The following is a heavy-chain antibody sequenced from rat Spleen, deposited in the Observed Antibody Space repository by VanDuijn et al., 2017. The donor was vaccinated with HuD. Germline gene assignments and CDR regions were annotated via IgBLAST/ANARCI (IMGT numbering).Heavy chain of an antibody. CDR2: ITSGGSNT. Sequence: EVQLVESGGGLVQPGRSLKLSCAASGFTFSSFVIAWVRQAPKKGLEWVASITSGGSNTYYPDSVKGRFTISRDNAKSTLYLQMDSLRSEDTATYYCAKRGWYYFDYWGQGVMVTVSS. J-gene: IGHJ2*01. V-gene: IGHV5-25*01. CDR1: GFTFSSFV. CDR3: AKRGWYYFDY.